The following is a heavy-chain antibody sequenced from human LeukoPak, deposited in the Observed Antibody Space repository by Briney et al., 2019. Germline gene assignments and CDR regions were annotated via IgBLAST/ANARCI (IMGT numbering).Heavy chain of an antibody. Sequence: GGSLRLSCAASGFTFSGYAMSWVRQAPGKGLEWVSAISGSGGSTYYADSVKGRFTISRDNSKNTLYLQMNSLRAEDTAVYYCAKVSLGAYGSGSYNWFDRWGQGTLVTVSS. CDR2: ISGSGGST. D-gene: IGHD3-10*01. J-gene: IGHJ5*02. V-gene: IGHV3-23*01. CDR1: GFTFSGYA. CDR3: AKVSLGAYGSGSYNWFDR.